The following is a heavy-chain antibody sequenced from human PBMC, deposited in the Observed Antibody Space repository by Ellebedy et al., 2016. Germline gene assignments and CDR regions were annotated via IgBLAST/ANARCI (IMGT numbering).Heavy chain of an antibody. CDR2: ISSGPTIT. CDR1: GFTFGDYY. V-gene: IGHV3-11*06. Sequence: GGSLRLSXVASGFTFGDYYMTWIRQAPGKGLEWVSYISSGPTITQYADSVKGRFTLSRDNAKNTLYLQMNSLRADDTAVYFCATAPGYSEYWGQGSLVTVSS. CDR3: ATAPGYSEY. D-gene: IGHD2-15*01. J-gene: IGHJ4*02.